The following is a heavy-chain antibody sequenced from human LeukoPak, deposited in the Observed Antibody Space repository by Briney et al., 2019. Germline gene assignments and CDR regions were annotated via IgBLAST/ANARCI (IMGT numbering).Heavy chain of an antibody. V-gene: IGHV3-74*01. D-gene: IGHD5-24*01. J-gene: IGHJ6*03. CDR2: INSDGSST. Sequence: PGGSLRLSCAASGFTFSSYGMHWVRHAPGKGLVWVSRINSDGSSTSYADSVKGRFTISRDNAKNTLYLQMNSLRGEDTAVYYCARVDMATMEWEEESYYMDVWGKGTTVTVSS. CDR3: ARVDMATMEWEEESYYMDV. CDR1: GFTFSSYG.